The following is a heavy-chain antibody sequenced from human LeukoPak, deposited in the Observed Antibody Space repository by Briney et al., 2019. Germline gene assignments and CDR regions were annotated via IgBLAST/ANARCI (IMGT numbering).Heavy chain of an antibody. D-gene: IGHD3-22*01. V-gene: IGHV3-66*01. Sequence: GGSLRLSCAASGLTVCSNYMSWLRQAPGRGLEGVSVIYRGGRTYYADPVQGRLTIYRDNSKNTLYLQMDSLRAEDTAVYYCARAPIVGYYDSSGYCDYWGQGTLVTVSS. CDR1: GLTVCSNY. J-gene: IGHJ4*02. CDR3: ARAPIVGYYDSSGYCDY. CDR2: IYRGGRT.